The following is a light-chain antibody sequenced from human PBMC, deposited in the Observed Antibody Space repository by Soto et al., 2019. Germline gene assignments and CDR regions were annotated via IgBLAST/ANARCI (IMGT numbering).Light chain of an antibody. J-gene: IGLJ1*01. CDR3: SSYTSSGTL. CDR2: DVN. CDR1: SSDVGGYNY. Sequence: SVLAERASVSGSTGQWITISCTGNSSDVGGYNYVSWYQQHPGKAPKVMISDVNNRPSGISNRFSGSKSGNTASLTISGLRAEDEADYYCSSYTSSGTLFGTGTQVTVL. V-gene: IGLV2-14*03.